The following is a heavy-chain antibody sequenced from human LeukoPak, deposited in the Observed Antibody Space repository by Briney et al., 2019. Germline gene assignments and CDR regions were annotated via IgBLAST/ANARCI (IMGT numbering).Heavy chain of an antibody. CDR3: AKGSSSSWYVFDY. CDR1: GFTFSSYA. CDR2: ISYDGSNK. Sequence: GGSLRLSCAASGFTFSSYAMSWVRQAPGKGLEWVAVISYDGSNKYYADSVKGRFTISRDNSKNTLYLQMNSLRAEDTAVYYCAKGSSSSWYVFDYWGQGTLVTVSS. V-gene: IGHV3-30*18. J-gene: IGHJ4*02. D-gene: IGHD6-13*01.